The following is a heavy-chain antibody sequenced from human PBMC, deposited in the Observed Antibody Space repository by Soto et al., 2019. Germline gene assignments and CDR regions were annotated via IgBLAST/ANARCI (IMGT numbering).Heavy chain of an antibody. CDR1: GGPISSPNFY. Sequence: SETLSLTCTVSGGPISSPNFYWSWIRQHPGKGLEWIGHIYYNGTTYYNPTLKSRVSISVDTSKNQFSLKLSSVTAADTAVYYCASNSYGYIFYDDWGQGTLVTVSS. CDR3: ASNSYGYIFYDD. J-gene: IGHJ4*02. V-gene: IGHV4-30-4*08. CDR2: IYYNGTT. D-gene: IGHD5-18*01.